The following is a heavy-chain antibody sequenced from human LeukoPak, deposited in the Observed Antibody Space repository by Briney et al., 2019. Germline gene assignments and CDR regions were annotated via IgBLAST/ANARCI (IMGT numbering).Heavy chain of an antibody. V-gene: IGHV4-4*07. CDR2: IYTSGST. J-gene: IGHJ4*02. CDR1: GFTFSSYA. D-gene: IGHD3-22*01. Sequence: GSLRLSCAASGFTFSSYAMSWIRQPAGKGLEWIGRIYTSGSTNYNPSLKSRVTMSVDTSKNQFSLKLSSVTAADTAVYYCAREPRYYDSSGYYFSPHYFDYWGQGTLVTVSS. CDR3: AREPRYYDSSGYYFSPHYFDY.